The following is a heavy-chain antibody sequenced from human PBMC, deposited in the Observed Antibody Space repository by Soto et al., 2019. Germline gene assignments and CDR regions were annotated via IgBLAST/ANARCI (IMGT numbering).Heavy chain of an antibody. CDR2: IYYSGST. CDR3: ARLSTEAIFGVVIHDNWFDP. D-gene: IGHD3-3*01. V-gene: IGHV4-59*08. J-gene: IGHJ5*02. CDR1: GGSISSYY. Sequence: PSETLSLTCTVSGGSISSYYWSWIRQPPGKGLDWIGYIYYSGSTNYNPSLKSRVTISVDTSKNQFSLKLSSVTAADTAVYYCARLSTEAIFGVVIHDNWFDPWGQGTLVTVSS.